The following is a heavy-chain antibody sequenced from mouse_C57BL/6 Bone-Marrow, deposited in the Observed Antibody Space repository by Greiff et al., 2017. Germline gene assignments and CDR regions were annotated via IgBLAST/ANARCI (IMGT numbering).Heavy chain of an antibody. CDR1: GFNIKDDD. CDR3: TSDSDWYFDV. Sequence: EVQLQQSGAELVRPGASVKLSCTASGFNIKDDDMHWVKQRPEQGLEWIGWIDPENGATEYASMFQGKATITADTSSNTAYLQLSSLTSEDTAVYYCTSDSDWYFDVWGTGTTVTVSS. J-gene: IGHJ1*03. V-gene: IGHV14-4*01. D-gene: IGHD2-4*01. CDR2: IDPENGAT.